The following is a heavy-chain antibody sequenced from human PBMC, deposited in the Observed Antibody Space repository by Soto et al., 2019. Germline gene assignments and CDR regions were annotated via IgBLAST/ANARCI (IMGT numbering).Heavy chain of an antibody. CDR3: ARVSDYYDSSGYYLDY. V-gene: IGHV1-69*13. CDR2: IIPIFGTA. D-gene: IGHD3-22*01. Sequence: SVKVSCKASGGTFSSYAISWVRQAPGQGLEWMGGIIPIFGTANYAQKFQGRVTITADESTSTAYMELSSLRSEDTAVYYCARVSDYYDSSGYYLDYWGQGTLVTVSS. CDR1: GGTFSSYA. J-gene: IGHJ4*02.